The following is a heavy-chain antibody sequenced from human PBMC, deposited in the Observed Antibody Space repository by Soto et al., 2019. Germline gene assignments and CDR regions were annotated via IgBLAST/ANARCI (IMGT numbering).Heavy chain of an antibody. CDR1: GGSISSSSYY. J-gene: IGHJ4*02. Sequence: SETLSLTCTVSGGSISSSSYYWGWIRQPPGKGLEWIGSIYYSGSTYYNPSLKSRVTISVDTSKNQFSLKLSSVTAADTAVYYCARRGDTNRPIFGVVTQYYFDYWGQGTLVTVSS. D-gene: IGHD3-3*01. V-gene: IGHV4-39*01. CDR3: ARRGDTNRPIFGVVTQYYFDY. CDR2: IYYSGST.